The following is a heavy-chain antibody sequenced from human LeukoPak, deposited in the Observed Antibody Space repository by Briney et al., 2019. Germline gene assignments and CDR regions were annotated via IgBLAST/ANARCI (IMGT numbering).Heavy chain of an antibody. CDR3: ARDFSWGQLVDINWFDP. CDR1: GYTFTGYY. CDR2: INPNSGGT. D-gene: IGHD6-6*01. V-gene: IGHV1-2*02. J-gene: IGHJ5*02. Sequence: ASVKVSCKASGYTFTGYYMHWVRQAPGQGLEWMGWINPNSGGTNYAQKFQGRVTMTRDTSISTTYMELSRLRSDDTAVYYCARDFSWGQLVDINWFDPWGQGTLVTVSS.